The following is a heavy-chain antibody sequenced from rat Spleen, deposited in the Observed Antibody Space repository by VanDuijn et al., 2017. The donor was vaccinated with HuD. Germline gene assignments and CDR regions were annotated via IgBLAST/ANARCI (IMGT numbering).Heavy chain of an antibody. J-gene: IGHJ2*01. CDR3: SRHHNYGGIPFDF. V-gene: IGHV5-29*01. D-gene: IGHD1-11*01. Sequence: EVQLVESGGGLVEPGRSLKLSCAASGFAFRNYGMAWVRQAPTKGLEWVAIISYDGSRIYYRDSVKGRFTISKDSAKSTLFLQMNSLRSEDTATYYCSRHHNYGGIPFDFWGQGVMVTVSS. CDR1: GFAFRNYG. CDR2: ISYDGSRI.